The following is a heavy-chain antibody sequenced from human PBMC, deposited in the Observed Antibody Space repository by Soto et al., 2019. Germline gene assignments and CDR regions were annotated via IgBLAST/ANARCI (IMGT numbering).Heavy chain of an antibody. Sequence: SVNVTCKVSGGTFRSYAISWLRQAPGQGLEWMGGIIPIFGTANYAQKFQGRVTITADESTSTAYMALSSLRSEDTAVYYCASSTTVVTPRFDYWGQGTLVTVCS. CDR3: ASSTTVVTPRFDY. J-gene: IGHJ4*02. CDR2: IIPIFGTA. D-gene: IGHD4-17*01. V-gene: IGHV1-69*13. CDR1: GGTFRSYA.